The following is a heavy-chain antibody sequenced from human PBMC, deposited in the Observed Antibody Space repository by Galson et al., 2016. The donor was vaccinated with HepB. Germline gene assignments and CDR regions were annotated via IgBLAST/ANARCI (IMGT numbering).Heavy chain of an antibody. J-gene: IGHJ4*02. Sequence: SLRLSCAASGFTFDDYAMHWVRHSPGKPLEWVAGINWNSGTVFYADSVKGRFTISSDNNRNSIYLQMDNLSVEDTAFYFCARDPYQWLSKYYFDYWGQGALVTVSS. CDR2: INWNSGTV. D-gene: IGHD6-19*01. CDR3: ARDPYQWLSKYYFDY. CDR1: GFTFDDYA. V-gene: IGHV3-9*01.